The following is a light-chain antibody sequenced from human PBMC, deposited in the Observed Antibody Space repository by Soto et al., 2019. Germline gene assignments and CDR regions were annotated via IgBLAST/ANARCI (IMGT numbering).Light chain of an antibody. V-gene: IGLV2-11*01. CDR1: GNDVGAYNY. Sequence: QSALTQPRSVSGSPGQSVTISCTGTGNDVGAYNYVSWYQQHPGRPPKLTIYDVARWPSGVPDRFSGSKSGNTASLTISGLPAEDEADYFCCSYAGGYTYLFGTGTKVTVL. J-gene: IGLJ1*01. CDR2: DVA. CDR3: CSYAGGYTYL.